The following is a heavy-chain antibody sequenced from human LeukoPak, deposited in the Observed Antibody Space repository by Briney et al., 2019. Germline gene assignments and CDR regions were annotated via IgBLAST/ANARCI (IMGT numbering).Heavy chain of an antibody. CDR3: ARQKYSGSWYYFDY. Sequence: SETLSLTCTVSGGSISSYYWSWIRQPPGKGLEGIGYIYYSGSTNYNPSLKSRVTISVDTSKNQFSLKLSSVTAADTAVYYCARQKYSGSWYYFDYWGQGTLVTVSS. J-gene: IGHJ4*02. D-gene: IGHD6-13*01. V-gene: IGHV4-59*08. CDR1: GGSISSYY. CDR2: IYYSGST.